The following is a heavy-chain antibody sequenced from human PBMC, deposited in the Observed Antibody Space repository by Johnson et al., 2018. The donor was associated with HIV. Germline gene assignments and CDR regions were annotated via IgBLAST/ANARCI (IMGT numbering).Heavy chain of an antibody. CDR2: ISGSGGST. V-gene: IGHV3-23*04. CDR1: GFTFSSYA. Sequence: VQLVESGGGVVQPGGSLRLSCAASGFTFSSYAMSWVRQAPGKGLEWVSAISGSGGSTYYADSVKGRFTISRDNSKNTLYLQMNSLRAEDTAVYYCAKERDSGSYYALDAFDIWGQGTMVTVSS. J-gene: IGHJ3*02. D-gene: IGHD1-26*01. CDR3: AKERDSGSYYALDAFDI.